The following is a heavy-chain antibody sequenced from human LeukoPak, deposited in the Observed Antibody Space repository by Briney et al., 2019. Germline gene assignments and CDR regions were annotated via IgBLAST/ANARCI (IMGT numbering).Heavy chain of an antibody. CDR2: IYTSGST. CDR3: ARVPMTTVTRSWFDP. Sequence: PSQTLSLICTVSGGSFSSGSYYWSWIRQPAGKGLEWIGRIYTSGSTNYNPSLKSRVTISVDTSKNQFSLKLSSVTAADTAVYYCARVPMTTVTRSWFDPWGQGTLVTVSS. V-gene: IGHV4-61*02. CDR1: GGSFSSGSYY. J-gene: IGHJ5*02. D-gene: IGHD4-11*01.